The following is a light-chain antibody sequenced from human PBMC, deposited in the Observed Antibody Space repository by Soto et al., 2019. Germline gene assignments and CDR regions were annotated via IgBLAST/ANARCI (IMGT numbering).Light chain of an antibody. CDR3: QQYNNWPLT. Sequence: EIVLTQSPGTLSLSSGERATLSCRSSQSVSNNYLAWYQHKPGQTPRLIIYDTSTRATGIPARFSGSGSGTEFTLTISSLQSEDVAIYYCQQYNNWPLTLGGGTKVDIK. CDR2: DTS. J-gene: IGKJ4*01. V-gene: IGKV3-15*01. CDR1: QSVSNN.